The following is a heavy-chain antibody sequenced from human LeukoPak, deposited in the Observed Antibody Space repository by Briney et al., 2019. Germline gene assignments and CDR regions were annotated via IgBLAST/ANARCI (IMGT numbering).Heavy chain of an antibody. Sequence: TSETLSLTCTVSGGSISSYYWSWIRQPPGKGLEWIGYIYYSGSTNYNPSLKSRVTISVDTSKNQFSLKLSSVTAADTAVYYCARARGAYCGGDCYSDFDYWGQGTLVTVSS. J-gene: IGHJ4*02. CDR2: IYYSGST. CDR3: ARARGAYCGGDCYSDFDY. V-gene: IGHV4-59*12. D-gene: IGHD2-21*02. CDR1: GGSISSYY.